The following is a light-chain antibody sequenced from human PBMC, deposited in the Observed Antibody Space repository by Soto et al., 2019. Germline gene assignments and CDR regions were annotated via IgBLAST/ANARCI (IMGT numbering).Light chain of an antibody. Sequence: QPVLTQSPSASASLGASVKLTCTLSSGHSNYAIAWHQQQPEKGPRYLKKLNSDGSHSTGDGIPDRFSGSSSGAERYLTISSLQSEDEADYYCQTWGSGIRVFGGGTKVTVL. CDR1: SGHSNYA. CDR2: LNSDGSH. CDR3: QTWGSGIRV. V-gene: IGLV4-69*01. J-gene: IGLJ3*02.